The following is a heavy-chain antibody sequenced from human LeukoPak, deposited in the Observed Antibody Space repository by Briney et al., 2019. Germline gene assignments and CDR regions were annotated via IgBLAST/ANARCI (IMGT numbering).Heavy chain of an antibody. CDR3: AKEGSGGSYLDY. Sequence: GGSLRLSCAASGFTFSSYSMNWVRQAPGKGLEWVSYISTSSNNKIWYADSVKGRFTISRDNAKNSLYLQMNSLRVEDTAVYYCAKEGSGGSYLDYWGKETLVPVSS. J-gene: IGHJ4*01. V-gene: IGHV3-48*01. CDR2: ISTSSNNKI. CDR1: GFTFSSYS. D-gene: IGHD2-15*01.